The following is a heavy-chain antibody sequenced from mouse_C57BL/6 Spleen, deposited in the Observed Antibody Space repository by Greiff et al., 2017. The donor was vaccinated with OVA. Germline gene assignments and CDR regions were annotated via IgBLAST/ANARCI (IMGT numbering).Heavy chain of an antibody. CDR1: GFNIKDDY. CDR2: IDPENGDT. CDR3: TTGRSWFAY. J-gene: IGHJ3*01. V-gene: IGHV14-4*01. Sequence: EVQVVESGAELVRPGASVKLSCTASGFNIKDDYMHWVKQRPEQGLEWIGWIDPENGDTEYASKFQGKATITADTSSNTAYLQLSSLTSEDTAVYYCTTGRSWFAYWGQGTLVTVSA.